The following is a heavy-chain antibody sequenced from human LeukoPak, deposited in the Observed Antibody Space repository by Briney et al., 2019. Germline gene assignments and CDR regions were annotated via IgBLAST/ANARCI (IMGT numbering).Heavy chain of an antibody. Sequence: SETLSLTCTVSGGSISSYYWSWIRQPPGKGLEWIGYIYYSGSTNYNPSLKSRVTISVDTSKNQFSLKLSSVTAADTAVYYCARGPQPHYYYHYGMDVWGQGTTVTVSS. CDR3: ARGPQPHYYYHYGMDV. V-gene: IGHV4-59*01. CDR2: IYYSGST. J-gene: IGHJ6*02. CDR1: GGSISSYY.